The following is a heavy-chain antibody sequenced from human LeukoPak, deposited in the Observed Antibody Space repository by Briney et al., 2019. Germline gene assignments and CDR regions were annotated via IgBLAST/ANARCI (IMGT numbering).Heavy chain of an antibody. Sequence: SETLSHTCTVSGGSISSYYWSWIRQPPGKGLEWIGYIYYSGSTNYNPSLKSRVTISVDTSKNQFSLKLSSVTAADTAVYYCARANRYSYGLNWFDPWGQGTLVTVSS. CDR1: GGSISSYY. V-gene: IGHV4-59*01. J-gene: IGHJ5*02. D-gene: IGHD5-18*01. CDR3: ARANRYSYGLNWFDP. CDR2: IYYSGST.